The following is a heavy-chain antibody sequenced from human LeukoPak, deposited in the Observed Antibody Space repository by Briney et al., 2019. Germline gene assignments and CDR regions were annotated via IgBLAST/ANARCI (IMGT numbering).Heavy chain of an antibody. D-gene: IGHD3-22*01. Sequence: QAGGSLRLSCAASGFTFSSYAMSWVRQAPGKGLEWVSAISGSGGSTYYADSVKGRFTISRDNAKNSLYLQMNSLRDEDTAVYYCEAQNYYDSSGYYRGDYWGQGTLVTVSS. CDR1: GFTFSSYA. J-gene: IGHJ4*02. CDR2: ISGSGGST. CDR3: EAQNYYDSSGYYRGDY. V-gene: IGHV3-23*01.